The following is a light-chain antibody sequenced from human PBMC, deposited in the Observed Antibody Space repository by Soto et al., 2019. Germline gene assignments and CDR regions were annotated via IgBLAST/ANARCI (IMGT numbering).Light chain of an antibody. Sequence: QTVVTQEPSLIVSPGGTVTLTCGSSTGAVTSGHYPHWFQQKPDQAPRTLIYDTSIKHSWTPARFSGSLLGGKAALTLSGAQPADEADYYCLIYYRETVVFGGGTKLTV. V-gene: IGLV7-46*01. CDR2: DTS. J-gene: IGLJ2*01. CDR3: LIYYRETVV. CDR1: TGAVTSGHY.